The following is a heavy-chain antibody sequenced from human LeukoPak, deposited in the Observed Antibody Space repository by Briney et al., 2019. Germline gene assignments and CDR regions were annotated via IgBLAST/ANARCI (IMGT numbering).Heavy chain of an antibody. Sequence: SETLSLTCAVYGGSFSGYYWSWIRQPPGKGLEWIGEINHSGSTNYNPPLKSRVTISVDTSKNQFSLKLSSVTAADTAVYYCARGITIFGVVITSFDYWGQGTLVTVSS. CDR3: ARGITIFGVVITSFDY. CDR1: GGSFSGYY. CDR2: INHSGST. V-gene: IGHV4-34*01. J-gene: IGHJ4*02. D-gene: IGHD3-3*01.